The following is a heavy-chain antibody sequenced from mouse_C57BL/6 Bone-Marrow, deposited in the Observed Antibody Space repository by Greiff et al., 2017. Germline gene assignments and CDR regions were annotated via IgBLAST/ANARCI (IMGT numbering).Heavy chain of an antibody. J-gene: IGHJ3*01. CDR1: GYAFTNYL. Sequence: VQLQQSGAELVRPGTSVKVSCKASGYAFTNYLIEWVKQRPGQGLEWIGVINPGSGGTNYNEKFKGKATLTADKSSSTAYMQLSSLTSEDSAVYFCARPARAWFAYWGQGTLVTVSA. CDR3: ARPARAWFAY. V-gene: IGHV1-54*01. CDR2: INPGSGGT.